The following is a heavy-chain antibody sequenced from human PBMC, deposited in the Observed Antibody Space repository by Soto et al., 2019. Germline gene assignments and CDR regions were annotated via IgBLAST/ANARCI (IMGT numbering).Heavy chain of an antibody. CDR1: GFTFSSYW. Sequence: PGGSLRLSCAASGFTFSSYWMSWVRQAPGKGLEWVANIKQDGSEKYYVDSVKGRFTISRDNAKNSLYLQMNSLRAEDTAVYYCARDPQVSACSGCSCYFDYYYGMDVWGQGTTVTVSS. CDR2: IKQDGSEK. J-gene: IGHJ6*02. CDR3: ARDPQVSACSGCSCYFDYYYGMDV. D-gene: IGHD2-15*01. V-gene: IGHV3-7*03.